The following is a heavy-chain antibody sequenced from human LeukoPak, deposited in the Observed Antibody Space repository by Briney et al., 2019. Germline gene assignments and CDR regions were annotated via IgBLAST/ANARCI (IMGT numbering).Heavy chain of an antibody. CDR3: ATGYSSSWSY. J-gene: IGHJ4*02. Sequence: SETLSLTCTVSGGSISSGDYYWTWIRQPPGKGLEWIGYIYHSGSTYYNPSLKSRVTISVDRSKNQFSLKLSSVTAADTAVYYCATGYSSSWSYWGQGTLVTVSS. V-gene: IGHV4-30-2*01. CDR2: IYHSGST. D-gene: IGHD6-13*01. CDR1: GGSISSGDYY.